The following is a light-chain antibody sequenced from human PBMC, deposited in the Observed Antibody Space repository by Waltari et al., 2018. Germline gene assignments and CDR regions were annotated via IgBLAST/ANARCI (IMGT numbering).Light chain of an antibody. CDR2: GNN. CDR1: SSNIGAGYD. V-gene: IGLV1-40*01. Sequence: QSVLTQPPSVSGAPGQRVTIPCTGSSSNIGAGYDVHWYQHVPGTAPKRRISGNNNRPSGGPDRFSGSKSGTSASLAITGLQAEDEADYYCQSFDNNLSDSRVFGTGTKVTVL. CDR3: QSFDNNLSDSRV. J-gene: IGLJ1*01.